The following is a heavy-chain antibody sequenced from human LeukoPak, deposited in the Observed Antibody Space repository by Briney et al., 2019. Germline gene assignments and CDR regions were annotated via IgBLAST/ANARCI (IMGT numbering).Heavy chain of an antibody. CDR2: ISTTSSYI. J-gene: IGHJ3*02. D-gene: IGHD1-26*01. CDR3: ARINSGRHLGDAFDI. Sequence: GGSLRLSCAASGFDFSTYAMNWVRQAPGKGLEWVSSISTTSSYIFYAESLKGRFTVSRDNAKTSVYLQMNSLRTEDTAVYYCARINSGRHLGDAFDIWGQGTTVTVSS. V-gene: IGHV3-21*01. CDR1: GFDFSTYA.